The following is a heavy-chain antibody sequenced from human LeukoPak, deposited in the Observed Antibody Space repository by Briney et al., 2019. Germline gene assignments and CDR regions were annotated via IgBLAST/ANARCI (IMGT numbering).Heavy chain of an antibody. V-gene: IGHV3-23*01. Sequence: GGSLRLSCAAFGFSFSNFAMTWVRQAPGKGLEWVSSITGGHFPTYYTDSVKGRFTISRDNSKNTLYLQMNSLRADDTAVYYCSRDPNGDYVGAFESWGQGTLVTVSS. CDR3: SRDPNGDYVGAFES. D-gene: IGHD4-17*01. CDR2: ITGGHFPT. CDR1: GFSFSNFA. J-gene: IGHJ5*01.